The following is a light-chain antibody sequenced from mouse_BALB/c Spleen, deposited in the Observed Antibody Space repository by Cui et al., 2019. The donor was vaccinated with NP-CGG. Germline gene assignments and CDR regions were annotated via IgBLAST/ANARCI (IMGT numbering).Light chain of an antibody. V-gene: IGLV1*01. CDR1: TGDVTTSNY. J-gene: IGLJ1*01. CDR3: ALWYSNHWV. CDR2: GTN. Sequence: QAVVTQESALTTSPGKTVTLTCRSSTGDVTTSNYANWVQEKPDHLFTGLIGGTNNRAPGVPARFSGSLIGDKAALTITGAQTEDEATYLCALWYSNHWVFGGGTKLTVL.